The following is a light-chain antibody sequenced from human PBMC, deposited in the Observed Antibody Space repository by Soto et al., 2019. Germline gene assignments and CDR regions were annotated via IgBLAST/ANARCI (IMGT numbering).Light chain of an antibody. CDR3: GAWDDSLTAYV. CDR1: GSNVGYNS. V-gene: IGLV1-51*01. J-gene: IGLJ1*01. CDR2: DNY. Sequence: QSVLTQPPSLSAAPGQEVTISCSGSGSNVGYNSVSWYQQLPGTAPKLLIYDNYKRPSGIPARFPGSKSGTSASLGITGLQTGDGADYYCGAWDDSLTAYVFGSGTKVTVL.